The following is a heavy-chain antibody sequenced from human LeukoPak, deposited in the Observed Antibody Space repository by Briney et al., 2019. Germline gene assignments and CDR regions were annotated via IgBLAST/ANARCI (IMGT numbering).Heavy chain of an antibody. V-gene: IGHV1-18*01. CDR2: ISGYNYNT. CDR3: ASSSGWSSMGAFDI. D-gene: IGHD6-19*01. J-gene: IGHJ3*02. Sequence: ASVKVSCKASGYTFTSYGITWVRQAPGQGLEWMGWISGYNYNTNYAQKLQGRVSMTTDTSTSTAYMELSSLRSEDTAVYYCASSSGWSSMGAFDIWGQGTMVTVSS. CDR1: GYTFTSYG.